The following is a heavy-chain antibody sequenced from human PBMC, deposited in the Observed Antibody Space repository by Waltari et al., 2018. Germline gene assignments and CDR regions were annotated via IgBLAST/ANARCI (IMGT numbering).Heavy chain of an antibody. D-gene: IGHD2-21*02. J-gene: IGHJ4*02. V-gene: IGHV1-8*01. Sequence: QVQLVQSGAEVKKPGASVKVSCKASGYTFTSYDINWVRQATGQGLEWMGWMNPNSGNTGYAQKFQGRVTITADKSTITAYMELSSLRSEDTAVYYCARGGYCGGDCYSDWGQGTLVTVSS. CDR2: MNPNSGNT. CDR3: ARGGYCGGDCYSD. CDR1: GYTFTSYD.